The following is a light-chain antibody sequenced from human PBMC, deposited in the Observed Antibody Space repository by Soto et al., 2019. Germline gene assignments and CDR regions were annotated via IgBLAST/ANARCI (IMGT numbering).Light chain of an antibody. J-gene: IGLJ3*02. CDR2: RNN. Sequence: QSVLTQPPSASATPGQRVTISCSGSSSNIGSDFAFWYQQLPGTAPKLLIYRNNQRPSGVPDRFSGSKSGTSASLAISGLRSEDEADYYCAAWDHSLSGWMIGGGTKVTVL. CDR1: SSNIGSDF. CDR3: AAWDHSLSGWM. V-gene: IGLV1-47*01.